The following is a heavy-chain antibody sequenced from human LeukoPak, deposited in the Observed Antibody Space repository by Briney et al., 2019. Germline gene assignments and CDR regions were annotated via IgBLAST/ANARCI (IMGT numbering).Heavy chain of an antibody. CDR3: TRDYRGYSSGWPRIGNWFDP. J-gene: IGHJ5*02. Sequence: GRSLRLSCAASGFTFDDYAMHWVRQAPGKGLEWVSGISWNSGSIGYADSVKGRFTISRDNAKNSLYLQMNSLRAEDTAVYYCTRDYRGYSSGWPRIGNWFDPWGQGTLVTVSS. V-gene: IGHV3-9*01. CDR2: ISWNSGSI. D-gene: IGHD6-19*01. CDR1: GFTFDDYA.